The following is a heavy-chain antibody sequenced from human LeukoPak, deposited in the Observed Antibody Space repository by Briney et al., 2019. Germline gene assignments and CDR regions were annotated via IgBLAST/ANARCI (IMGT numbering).Heavy chain of an antibody. D-gene: IGHD2-15*01. CDR2: ISAYIGNT. CDR3: AREKDCSGGSCYLYYYYYGMDV. CDR1: GYTFTSYG. V-gene: IGHV1-18*01. Sequence: GASVKVSCKAPGYTFTSYGISWVRQAPGQGLEWMGWISAYIGNTNYAQKLQGRVTMTTDTSTSTAYIELRSLRSDDTAVYYCAREKDCSGGSCYLYYYYYGMDVWGQGTTVTVSS. J-gene: IGHJ6*02.